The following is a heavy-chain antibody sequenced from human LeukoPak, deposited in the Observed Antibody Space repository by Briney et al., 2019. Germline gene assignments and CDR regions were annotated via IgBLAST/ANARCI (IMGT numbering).Heavy chain of an antibody. J-gene: IGHJ4*02. CDR1: GFTFSDYY. V-gene: IGHV3-11*01. CDR3: ARDIGGMTTDYYFDY. D-gene: IGHD4-11*01. CDR2: ISSSNAII. Sequence: PGGSLRLSCAASGFTFSDYYMSWIRQAPGKGLEWVSHISSSNAIIYYADSVKGRFTISRDNAKNSLYLQMSSLRAEDTAVYYCARDIGGMTTDYYFDYWGQGTLVSVPS.